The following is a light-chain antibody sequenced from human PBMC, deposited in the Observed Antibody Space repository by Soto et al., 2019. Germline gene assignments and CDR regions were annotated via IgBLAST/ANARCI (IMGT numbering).Light chain of an antibody. CDR1: SSDVCGYNY. Sequence: QSVLTQAASVSGSPVPSLNITCTGTSSDVCGYNYVSWYQHHPGKAPKLMIYDVSNRPSGVSNRFSGSKSGNTASLIISGLQAEDEADYYCSSYTSSSTLSTYVFGTGTKATVL. CDR2: DVS. V-gene: IGLV2-14*03. J-gene: IGLJ1*01. CDR3: SSYTSSSTLSTYV.